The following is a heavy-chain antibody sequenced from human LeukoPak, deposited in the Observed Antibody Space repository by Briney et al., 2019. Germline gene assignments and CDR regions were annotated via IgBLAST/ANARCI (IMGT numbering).Heavy chain of an antibody. J-gene: IGHJ5*02. Sequence: TPSETLSLTCTVSGVSISSGSYYWSWIRQPAGKGLEWIGRIYTSGSTNYNPSLKSRVTMSVDTSKNQFSLKLSSVTAADTAVYYCARDLDNWGWFDPWGQGTLVTVSS. CDR2: IYTSGST. V-gene: IGHV4-61*02. CDR3: ARDLDNWGWFDP. CDR1: GVSISSGSYY. D-gene: IGHD7-27*01.